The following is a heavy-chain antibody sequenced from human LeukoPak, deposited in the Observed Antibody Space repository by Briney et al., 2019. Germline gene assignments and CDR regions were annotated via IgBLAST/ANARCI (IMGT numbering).Heavy chain of an antibody. CDR2: IYYSGST. Sequence: PSETLSLTCTVSGGSISSSSYYWGWIRQPPGKGLEWIGSIYYSGSTYYNPSLKSRVTISVDTSKNQFSLKLSSVTAADTAVYYCARHSPVVAARLYYFDYWGQGTLVTVSS. CDR1: GGSISSSSYY. J-gene: IGHJ4*02. CDR3: ARHSPVVAARLYYFDY. V-gene: IGHV4-39*01. D-gene: IGHD6-6*01.